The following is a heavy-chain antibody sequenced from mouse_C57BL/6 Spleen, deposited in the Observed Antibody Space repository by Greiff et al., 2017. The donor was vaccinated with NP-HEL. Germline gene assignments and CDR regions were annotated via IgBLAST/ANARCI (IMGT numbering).Heavy chain of an antibody. CDR1: GYAFSSYW. CDR3: VKDSSGYGCAY. V-gene: IGHV1-80*01. Sequence: VQLQQSGAELVKPGASVKISCKASGYAFSSYWMNWVKQRPGKGLEWIGQIYPGDGDTNYNGKFTGKATLTADKSSSTAYMQLSSLTSEDSAVYFCVKDSSGYGCAYWGQGTLVTVSA. J-gene: IGHJ3*01. CDR2: IYPGDGDT. D-gene: IGHD3-2*02.